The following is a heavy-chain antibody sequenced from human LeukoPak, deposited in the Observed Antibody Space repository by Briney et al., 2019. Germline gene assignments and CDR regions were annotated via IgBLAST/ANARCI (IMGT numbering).Heavy chain of an antibody. V-gene: IGHV1-46*01. CDR3: ARGPVLRYFDWLFPYYYGMDV. D-gene: IGHD3-9*01. CDR1: GYTFTSYY. Sequence: ASVTVSCKASGYTFTSYYMHWVRQAPGQGLEWMGIINPSGGSTSYAQKFQGRVTMTRDMSTSTVYMELRSLRSDDTAVYYCARGPVLRYFDWLFPYYYGMDVWGQGTTVTVSS. J-gene: IGHJ6*02. CDR2: INPSGGST.